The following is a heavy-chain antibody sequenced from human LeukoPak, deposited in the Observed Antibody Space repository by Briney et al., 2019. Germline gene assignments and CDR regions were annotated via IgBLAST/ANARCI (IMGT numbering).Heavy chain of an antibody. CDR1: GDSISNFY. V-gene: IGHV4-59*01. Sequence: SETLSLTCTVSGDSISNFYWSWIRQTPGKGLEWIAYIYYTGNTNYNPSLKSRVTISLDTSKNQLPLKLTSVTAADTAVYYCARVPPRRCSGDSCYPIFDSWGQGTQVTDSS. CDR3: ARVPPRRCSGDSCYPIFDS. CDR2: IYYTGNT. D-gene: IGHD2-15*01. J-gene: IGHJ4*02.